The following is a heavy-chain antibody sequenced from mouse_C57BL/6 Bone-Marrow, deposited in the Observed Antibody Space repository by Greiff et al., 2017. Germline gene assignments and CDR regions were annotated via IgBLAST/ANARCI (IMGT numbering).Heavy chain of an antibody. J-gene: IGHJ4*01. Sequence: VQLQQSGAELVRPGASVTLSCTASGFNIKDDYMHWVQQRPEQGLEWIGWIDPENGATEYASKFQGKATITEDTSSNTAYLQLSSLTSEDTAGYYCTMTAQATRYAMDYWGQGTSVTVSS. CDR2: IDPENGAT. CDR1: GFNIKDDY. V-gene: IGHV14-4*01. D-gene: IGHD3-2*02. CDR3: TMTAQATRYAMDY.